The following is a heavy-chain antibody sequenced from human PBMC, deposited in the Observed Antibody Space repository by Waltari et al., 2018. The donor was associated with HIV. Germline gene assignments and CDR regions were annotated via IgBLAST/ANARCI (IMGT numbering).Heavy chain of an antibody. Sequence: EVQLVESGGKLVQRGGSLRLSCLASGFTFSDYSMNWVRQGPGKGLEWVAYISATGTTIFYANSVKGRFTVSRDNVENSLYLDMSSLRAEDTGDYYCARCETVVTPFINKYLGLDVWGPGTTVTVSS. CDR3: ARCETVVTPFINKYLGLDV. J-gene: IGHJ6*02. D-gene: IGHD2-15*01. CDR1: GFTFSDYS. V-gene: IGHV3-48*01. CDR2: ISATGTTI.